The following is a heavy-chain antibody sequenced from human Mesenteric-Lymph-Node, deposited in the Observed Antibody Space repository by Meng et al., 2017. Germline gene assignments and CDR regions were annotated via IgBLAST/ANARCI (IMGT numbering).Heavy chain of an antibody. J-gene: IGHJ4*02. D-gene: IGHD4-17*01. V-gene: IGHV3-74*01. Sequence: GGSLRLSCVASGFTFSNTWMHWVRQAPGKGLVWVSRISPDGSSSNNADSVKGRFTISRDNAQKSLFLQMHSLRAEDTAIYYCARNLTVSGDYWGQGTLVTVSS. CDR2: ISPDGSSS. CDR1: GFTFSNTW. CDR3: ARNLTVSGDY.